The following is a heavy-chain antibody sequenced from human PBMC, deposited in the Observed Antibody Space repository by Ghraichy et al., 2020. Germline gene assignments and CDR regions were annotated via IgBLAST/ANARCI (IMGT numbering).Heavy chain of an antibody. CDR3: AKVGYSGSYYGIDY. Sequence: GGSLRLSCAASGFTFSSYGMHWVRQAPGKGLEWVAVISYDGSNKYYADSVKGRFTISRDNSKNTLYLQMNSLRAEDTAVYYCAKVGYSGSYYGIDYWGQGTLVTVSS. J-gene: IGHJ4*02. V-gene: IGHV3-30*18. D-gene: IGHD1-26*01. CDR1: GFTFSSYG. CDR2: ISYDGSNK.